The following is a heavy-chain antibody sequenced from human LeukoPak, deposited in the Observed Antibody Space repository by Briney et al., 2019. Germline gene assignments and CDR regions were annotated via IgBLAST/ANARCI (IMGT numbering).Heavy chain of an antibody. Sequence: ASVKVSCKASGYTFTSYDINWVRQATGQGLEWMGWMNPNSGNTGYAQKFQGRVTMTRDMSTSTAYMEVRSLRSDDTAVYYCAREESIGSYQFLHDYWGQGTLVTVSS. D-gene: IGHD1-26*01. V-gene: IGHV1-8*01. CDR3: AREESIGSYQFLHDY. J-gene: IGHJ4*02. CDR2: MNPNSGNT. CDR1: GYTFTSYD.